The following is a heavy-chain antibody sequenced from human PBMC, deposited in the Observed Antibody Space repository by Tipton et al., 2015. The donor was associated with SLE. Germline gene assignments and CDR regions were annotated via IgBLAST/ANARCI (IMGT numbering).Heavy chain of an antibody. CDR1: SGSFSSSAYY. V-gene: IGHV4-39*07. CDR3: ASEALGPPPCFDY. Sequence: TLSLTCTVSSGSFSSSAYYWGWIRQPPGKGLEWIGSIYYSGTTYYNPSLKSRVTISIDTSKNQFSLNLTSVTAADTAVYYCASEALGPPPCFDYWGQGTLVTVPS. J-gene: IGHJ4*02. CDR2: IYYSGTT.